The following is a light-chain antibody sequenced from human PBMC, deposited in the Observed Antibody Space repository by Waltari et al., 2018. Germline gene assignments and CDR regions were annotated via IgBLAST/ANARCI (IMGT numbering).Light chain of an antibody. CDR2: ENK. CDR1: STNIGSYY. V-gene: IGLV1-47*01. Sequence: QSVLTQPPSAAGTPGQSVTISCSGSSTNIGSYYVSWYQQLPGTAPKLLISENKQRPSGVPDRFSGSKSGTSASLAISGLRSEDEADYYCATWDDRLSGRVFGGGTKLTVL. J-gene: IGLJ3*02. CDR3: ATWDDRLSGRV.